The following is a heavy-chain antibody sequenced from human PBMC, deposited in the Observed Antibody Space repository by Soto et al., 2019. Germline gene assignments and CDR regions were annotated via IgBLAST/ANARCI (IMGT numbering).Heavy chain of an antibody. V-gene: IGHV3-7*01. CDR3: ARDSDYYDSSGYRDY. CDR1: GFIFSTYW. Sequence: GGSLRLSCAASGFIFSTYWMSWVRQAPGKGLEWVANIKQDGSEKYYADSVKGRFTISRDNSKNTLYLQMNSLRAEDTAVYYCARDSDYYDSSGYRDYWGQGTLVTVSS. CDR2: IKQDGSEK. J-gene: IGHJ4*02. D-gene: IGHD3-22*01.